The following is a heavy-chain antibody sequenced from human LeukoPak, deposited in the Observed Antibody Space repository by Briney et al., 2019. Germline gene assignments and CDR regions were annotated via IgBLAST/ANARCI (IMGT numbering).Heavy chain of an antibody. Sequence: GESLKISCKGSGYRFISYWIGWVRQMPGKGLEWMGIIYPGDSDTRYSPSFQGQVTLSVDKSINTAYLQWSSLKASDSAMYYCGRPRLGDRNAFDVWGQGTMVTVSS. V-gene: IGHV5-51*01. D-gene: IGHD3-16*01. CDR3: GRPRLGDRNAFDV. CDR1: GYRFISYW. J-gene: IGHJ3*01. CDR2: IYPGDSDT.